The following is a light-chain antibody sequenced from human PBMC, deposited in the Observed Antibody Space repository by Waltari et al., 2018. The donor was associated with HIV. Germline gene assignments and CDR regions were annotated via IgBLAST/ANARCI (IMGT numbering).Light chain of an antibody. CDR2: AAS. J-gene: IGKJ4*01. CDR1: QGISNS. V-gene: IGKV1-NL1*01. CDR3: QQYYSTPPLT. Sequence: DIQITQSPSSLSASLGDRVTITCRASQGISNSLAWYQQKPEKAPKLLFYAASRLESGVPSRFSGSGSGTDYTLTISRLQPEDFATYYGQQYYSTPPLTFGGGTKVEIK.